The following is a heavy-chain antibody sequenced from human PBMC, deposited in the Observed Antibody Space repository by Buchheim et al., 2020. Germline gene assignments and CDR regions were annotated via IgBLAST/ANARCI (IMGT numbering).Heavy chain of an antibody. Sequence: EVQVVETGGDLIQPGGSLRLSCAAAGFAVTSNHVSWVRQAPGKGLEWVSDITADGRTYYTDSVKGRFTVSRDTSQNTVYLQMSSLRADDTAVYYCATGPPGKGGYDSWGQGTL. J-gene: IGHJ4*02. CDR3: ATGPPGKGGYDS. CDR1: GFAVTSNH. V-gene: IGHV3-53*02. D-gene: IGHD3-10*01. CDR2: ITADGRT.